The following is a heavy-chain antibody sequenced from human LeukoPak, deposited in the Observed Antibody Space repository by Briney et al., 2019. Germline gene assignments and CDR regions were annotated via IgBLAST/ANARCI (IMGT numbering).Heavy chain of an antibody. CDR2: IYTSGST. J-gene: IGHJ6*03. CDR1: GGSISSYY. CDR3: ARSGLDVVYYYYMDV. Sequence: SETLSLTCTVSGGSISSYYWSWIRQPAGKGLEWIGRIYTSGSTNYNPSLKSRVTMSVDTSKNQFSLKLSSVTAADTAVYYCARSGLDVVYYYYMDVWGKGTTVTVSS. D-gene: IGHD2-15*01. V-gene: IGHV4-4*07.